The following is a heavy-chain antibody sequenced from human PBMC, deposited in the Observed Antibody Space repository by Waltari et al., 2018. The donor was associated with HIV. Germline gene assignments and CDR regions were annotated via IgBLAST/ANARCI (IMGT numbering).Heavy chain of an antibody. V-gene: IGHV3-15*01. CDR2: IKSKSDGGTT. CDR3: RTSSDYGDPPVDH. Sequence: EVQLVESGGGLVKPGGSLRLSCAASGFTFSNAWMSWVRQAPGKGLEWVGRIKSKSDGGTTYAAPVKGRFIISRNDSKNMLYLQMKSLKTEDTAVYYCRTSSDYGDPPVDHWGQGTLVTVSS. J-gene: IGHJ4*02. CDR1: GFTFSNAW. D-gene: IGHD4-17*01.